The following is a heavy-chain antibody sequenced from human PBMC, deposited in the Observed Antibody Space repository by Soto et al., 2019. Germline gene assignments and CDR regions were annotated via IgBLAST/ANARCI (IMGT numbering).Heavy chain of an antibody. J-gene: IGHJ4*02. Sequence: QVNLVQSGAEVRKPGASVKVSCKGSGYTFTSYGIAWVRQAPGQGLEWMGWISAHNDNTNYAQKVQDRVTVTRDTSTSTAYLELQTLRSDDTAVYYCARGRYGDYWGQGALVTVSS. D-gene: IGHD1-1*01. V-gene: IGHV1-18*01. CDR3: ARGRYGDY. CDR2: ISAHNDNT. CDR1: GYTFTSYG.